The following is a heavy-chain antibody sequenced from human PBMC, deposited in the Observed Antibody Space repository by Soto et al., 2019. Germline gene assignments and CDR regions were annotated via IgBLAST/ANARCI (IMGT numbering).Heavy chain of an antibody. V-gene: IGHV5-51*01. CDR1: GYSFTSYW. D-gene: IGHD3-22*01. CDR2: IYPGDSDT. CDR3: ARHGIYSYDSSGYHLDY. J-gene: IGHJ4*02. Sequence: GESLKISCKGFGYSFTSYWIGWVRQMPGKGLEWMGIIYPGDSDTRYSPSFQGQVTISADKSISTAYLQWSSLKASDTAMYYCARHGIYSYDSSGYHLDYWGQGTLVTVSS.